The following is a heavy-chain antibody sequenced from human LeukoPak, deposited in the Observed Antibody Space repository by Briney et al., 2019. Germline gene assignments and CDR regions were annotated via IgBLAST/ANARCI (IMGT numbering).Heavy chain of an antibody. J-gene: IGHJ4*02. Sequence: SVKVSCKASGGTISSYAISWVRQAPGQGLEWMGGIIPIFGTANYAQKFQGRVTITADKSTSTAYMELSSLRSEDTAVYYCASAWGSYRCQGNYWGQGTLVTVSS. CDR3: ASAWGSYRCQGNY. CDR2: IIPIFGTA. D-gene: IGHD3-16*02. CDR1: GGTISSYA. V-gene: IGHV1-69*06.